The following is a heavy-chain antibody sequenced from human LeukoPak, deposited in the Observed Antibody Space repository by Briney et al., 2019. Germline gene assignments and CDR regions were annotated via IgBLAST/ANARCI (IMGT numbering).Heavy chain of an antibody. CDR1: GFTFSSYA. CDR2: ISYDGSNK. Sequence: PGGSLRLSCAASGFTFSSYAMHWVRQAPGKGLEWVAVISYDGSNKYYADSVKGRFTISRDNSKNTLYLQMNSLRAEDTAVYYCAKDQGIAAAPGSHVDYWGQGTLVTASS. V-gene: IGHV3-30-3*01. J-gene: IGHJ4*02. D-gene: IGHD6-13*01. CDR3: AKDQGIAAAPGSHVDY.